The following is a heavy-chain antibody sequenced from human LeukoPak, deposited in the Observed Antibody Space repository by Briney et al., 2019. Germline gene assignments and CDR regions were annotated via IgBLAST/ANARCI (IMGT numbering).Heavy chain of an antibody. CDR2: ISSSGSYI. CDR1: GFSFSSYS. CDR3: AKDAPLGYYYDSSGYLDY. D-gene: IGHD3-22*01. V-gene: IGHV3-21*01. Sequence: GGSLRLSCAASGFSFSSYSMNWVRQAPGKGLEWGSSISSSGSYIFYADSVKGRFTISRDNSKNTLYLQMNSLRAEDTAVYYCAKDAPLGYYYDSSGYLDYWGQGTLVTVSS. J-gene: IGHJ4*02.